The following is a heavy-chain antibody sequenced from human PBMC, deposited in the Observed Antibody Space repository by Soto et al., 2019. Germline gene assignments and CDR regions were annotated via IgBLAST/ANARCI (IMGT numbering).Heavy chain of an antibody. V-gene: IGHV3-73*01. CDR2: IRSKPNSYAT. Sequence: EVQLVESGGGLVQPGGSLKLSCAASGITFSGSAMHWVRQASGKGLEWVGRIRSKPNSYATAYAASVKDRFTISRDDSKNMAYLQMNGLKTEDTAVYYCISVLNTVPDYWGQGTLVTVSS. CDR1: GITFSGSA. J-gene: IGHJ4*02. CDR3: ISVLNTVPDY. D-gene: IGHD2-8*02.